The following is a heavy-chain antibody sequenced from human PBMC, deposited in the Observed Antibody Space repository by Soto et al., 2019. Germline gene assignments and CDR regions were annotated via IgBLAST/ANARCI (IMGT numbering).Heavy chain of an antibody. CDR1: GFTFSSYA. Sequence: GGSLRLSCAASGFTFSSYAMSWVRQAPGKGLEWVSAISGSGGSTYYADSVKGRFTISRDNSKNTLYLQMNSLRAEDTAVYYCAKDRGSRSSGWDYFDYWGQGTLVTVSS. V-gene: IGHV3-23*01. CDR2: ISGSGGST. J-gene: IGHJ4*02. D-gene: IGHD6-19*01. CDR3: AKDRGSRSSGWDYFDY.